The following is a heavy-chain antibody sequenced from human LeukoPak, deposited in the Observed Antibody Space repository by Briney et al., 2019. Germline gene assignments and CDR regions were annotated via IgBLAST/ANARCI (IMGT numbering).Heavy chain of an antibody. D-gene: IGHD2-21*02. CDR1: GYTFTSYY. CDR2: INPSGGST. J-gene: IGHJ4*02. CDR3: ARGRGIVVVTADFDY. V-gene: IGHV1-46*01. Sequence: ASVKVSCKASGYTFTSYYMHWVRQAPGQGLEWIGIINPSGGSTSYAQKFQGRVTMTRDTSTSTVYMELSSLRSEDTAVYYCARGRGIVVVTADFDYWGQGTLVTVSS.